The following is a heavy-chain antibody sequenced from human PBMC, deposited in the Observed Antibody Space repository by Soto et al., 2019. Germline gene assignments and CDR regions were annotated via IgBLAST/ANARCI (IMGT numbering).Heavy chain of an antibody. Sequence: SETLSLTCAVSGGSISSGGYSWSWIRQPPGKGLEWIGCIYHSGSTYYNPSLKSRVTISVDRSKNQFSLKLSSVTAADTAVYYCARGYCSGGSCFSWFDPWGQGTLVTVSS. D-gene: IGHD2-15*01. V-gene: IGHV4-30-2*01. J-gene: IGHJ5*02. CDR2: IYHSGST. CDR3: ARGYCSGGSCFSWFDP. CDR1: GGSISSGGYS.